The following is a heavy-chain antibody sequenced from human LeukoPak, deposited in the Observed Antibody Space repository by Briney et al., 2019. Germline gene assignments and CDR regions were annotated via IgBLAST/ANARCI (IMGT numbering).Heavy chain of an antibody. V-gene: IGHV3-21*01. CDR1: GVTFSSYS. D-gene: IGHD3-10*01. CDR3: ARVYYYGSRSYPSPHGAFDI. J-gene: IGHJ3*02. Sequence: GGSLRLSCAASGVTFSSYSMNCGRQAPGKGREWVSSISSSSSYIYYADSVKGRFTISRDNAKNSLYLQMNSLRAEDTAVYYCARVYYYGSRSYPSPHGAFDIWGQGTMVTVSS. CDR2: ISSSSSYI.